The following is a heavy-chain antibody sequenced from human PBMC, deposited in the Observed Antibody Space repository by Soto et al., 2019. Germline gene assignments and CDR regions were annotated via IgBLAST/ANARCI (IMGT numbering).Heavy chain of an antibody. D-gene: IGHD6-13*01. Sequence: EVQLLESGGGLVQPGGSLRLSCAASGFTFSSYAMSWVRQAPGKGLEWVSAISGSGGSTYYADSVKGRFTISRDNSKTKLYLRMNSLRAEDTAVYYCAKAKDSSSWYPVYFQHWGQGNLVTVSS. J-gene: IGHJ1*01. CDR1: GFTFSSYA. CDR3: AKAKDSSSWYPVYFQH. CDR2: ISGSGGST. V-gene: IGHV3-23*01.